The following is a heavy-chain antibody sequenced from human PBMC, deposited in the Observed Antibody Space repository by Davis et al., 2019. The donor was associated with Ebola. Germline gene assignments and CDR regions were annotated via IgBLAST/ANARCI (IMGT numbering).Heavy chain of an antibody. J-gene: IGHJ4*02. V-gene: IGHV3-48*02. CDR3: ARRYYGSGTYYKDY. D-gene: IGHD3-10*01. CDR1: GFTFSSYS. Sequence: PGGSLRLSCAASGFTFSSYSMNWVRQAPGKGLEWVSSITSSGTSMFYPDSVKGRFTISRDSAKNSVYLQMNSLRDEDTAVYYCARRYYGSGTYYKDYWGQGTLVTVSS. CDR2: ITSSGTSM.